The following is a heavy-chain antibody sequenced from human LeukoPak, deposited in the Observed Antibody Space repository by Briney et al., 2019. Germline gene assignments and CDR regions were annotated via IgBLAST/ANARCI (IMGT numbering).Heavy chain of an antibody. CDR1: GDSISSYF. CDR2: VYYSGST. J-gene: IGHJ4*02. CDR3: ARGPFRDSSSWYYFDY. Sequence: PSGTLSLTCTVSGDSISSYFWSWIRQPPGKGLEWIGYVYYSGSTNYNPSLKSRVTISVDTSKNQFSLNLRSVTAADTAVYYCARGPFRDSSSWYYFDYWGQGTLVTVSS. D-gene: IGHD6-13*01. V-gene: IGHV4-59*01.